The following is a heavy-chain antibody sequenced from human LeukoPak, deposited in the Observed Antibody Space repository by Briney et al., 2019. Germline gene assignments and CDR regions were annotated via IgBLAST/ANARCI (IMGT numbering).Heavy chain of an antibody. CDR3: AISSSWYRPYYYMDV. D-gene: IGHD6-13*01. CDR1: GYTFTGYY. CDR2: INPNSGGT. J-gene: IGHJ6*03. Sequence: ASVKVSCKASGYTFTGYYMHWVRQAPGQGLEWMGWINPNSGGTNYAQKFQGRVTMTRDTSISTAYMELSRLRSDDTAVYYCAISSSWYRPYYYMDVWGKGTTVTVSS. V-gene: IGHV1-2*02.